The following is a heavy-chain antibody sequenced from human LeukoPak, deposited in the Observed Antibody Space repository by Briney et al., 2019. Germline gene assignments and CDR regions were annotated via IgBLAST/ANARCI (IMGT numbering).Heavy chain of an antibody. CDR3: ARDQSPAPAWFDP. D-gene: IGHD2-2*01. CDR2: INSDGSAT. J-gene: IGHJ5*02. Sequence: GGSLRLSCAASGFTFNTYWMHWVCQAPGKGLVWVSRINSDGSATTYADSVKGRFTISRDNAKNMLYLQMSSLRTEDTAVYYCARDQSPAPAWFDPWGQGTLVTVSS. CDR1: GFTFNTYW. V-gene: IGHV3-74*01.